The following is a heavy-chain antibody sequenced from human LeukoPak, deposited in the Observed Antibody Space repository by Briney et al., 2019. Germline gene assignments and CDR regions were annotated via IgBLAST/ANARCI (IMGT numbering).Heavy chain of an antibody. J-gene: IGHJ3*02. CDR3: ARLIYCSSTSCPQKVAFDI. D-gene: IGHD2-2*01. CDR1: GYTFTGYY. V-gene: IGHV1-2*02. CDR2: INPNSGGT. Sequence: EASVKVSCKASGYTFTGYYMHWVRQAPGQGLEWMGWINPNSGGTNYAQKFQGRVTMTRDTSISTAYMELSRLRSGDTAVYYCARLIYCSSTSCPQKVAFDIWGQGTMVTVSS.